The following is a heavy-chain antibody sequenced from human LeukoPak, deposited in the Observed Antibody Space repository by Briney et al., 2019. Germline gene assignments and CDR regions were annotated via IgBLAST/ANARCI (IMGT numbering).Heavy chain of an antibody. CDR1: GFTFSSYG. D-gene: IGHD3-22*01. J-gene: IGHJ6*02. V-gene: IGHV3-23*01. CDR2: ISGSGGST. CDR3: AKVGSGYYGDLYYYYGMDV. Sequence: PGRSLRLSCAASGFTFSSYGMHWVRQAPGKGLEWVSAISGSGGSTYYADSVKGRFTISRDNSKNTLYLQMNSLRAEDTAVYYCAKVGSGYYGDLYYYYGMDVWGQGTTVTVSS.